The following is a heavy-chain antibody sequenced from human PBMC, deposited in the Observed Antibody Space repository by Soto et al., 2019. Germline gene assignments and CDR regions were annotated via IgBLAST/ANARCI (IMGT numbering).Heavy chain of an antibody. J-gene: IGHJ4*02. CDR3: ARGRATVTTLFDY. CDR1: GGSISSGGYY. CDR2: IYYSGST. Sequence: KPSETLSLTCTVSGGSISSGGYYWSWIRQHPGKGLEWIGYIYYSGSTYYNPSLKSRATISVDTSKNQFSLKLSSVTAADTTVYYCARGRATVTTLFDYWGQGTLVTVSS. D-gene: IGHD4-17*01. V-gene: IGHV4-31*03.